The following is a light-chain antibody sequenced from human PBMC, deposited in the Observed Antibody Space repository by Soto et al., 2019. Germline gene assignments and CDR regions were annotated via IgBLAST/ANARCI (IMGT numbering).Light chain of an antibody. CDR1: QSVSSTY. J-gene: IGKJ2*02. CDR2: GAS. V-gene: IGKV3-20*01. Sequence: EIVLTQSPGTLSLSPGERATLSCRASQSVSSTYIAWYQQNPGRAPRLLIYGASSRATGIPDRFSGSGSGTDFTLTISRLEPEDFAVYFCQQDGRSPPCTFGQGTKVDIK. CDR3: QQDGRSPPCT.